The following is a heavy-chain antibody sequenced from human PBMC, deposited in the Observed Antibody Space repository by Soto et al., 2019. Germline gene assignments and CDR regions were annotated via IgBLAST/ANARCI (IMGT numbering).Heavy chain of an antibody. D-gene: IGHD5-12*01. CDR2: IKDGGST. Sequence: QVQLQQWGAGLLKPSETLSLNCAVNGGSLSGYYWSWIRQPPGKGLEWIGEIKDGGSTNYSPSLRGRATISPDTSNNQFSLRLNSVTAADTGVYYCARGQEGVVATHWDQGTLVTVSS. J-gene: IGHJ4*01. V-gene: IGHV4-34*01. CDR1: GGSLSGYY. CDR3: ARGQEGVVATH.